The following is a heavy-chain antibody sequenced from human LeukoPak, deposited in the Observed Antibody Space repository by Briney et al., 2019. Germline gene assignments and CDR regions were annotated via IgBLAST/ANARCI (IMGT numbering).Heavy chain of an antibody. CDR1: GYTFTSYG. CDR2: ISAYNGNT. J-gene: IGHJ2*01. D-gene: IGHD1-26*01. CDR3: AREAGVGATNDWYFDL. V-gene: IGHV1-18*01. Sequence: ASVKVSCKASGYTFTSYGISWVRQAPGQGLEWMGWISAYNGNTNYAQKLQGRVTITADESTSTAYMELSSLRSEDTAVYYCAREAGVGATNDWYFDLWGRGTLVTVSS.